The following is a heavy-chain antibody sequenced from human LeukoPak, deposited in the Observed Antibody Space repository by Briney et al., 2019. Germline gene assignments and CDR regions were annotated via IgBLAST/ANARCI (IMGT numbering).Heavy chain of an antibody. V-gene: IGHV3-23*01. D-gene: IGHD6-19*01. J-gene: IGHJ4*02. CDR1: GFTFSSYA. Sequence: GGSLRLSCAASGFTFSSYAMSWVRQAPGKGLEWVSAISGSGGSTYYADSAKGQFTISRDNSKNTLYLQMNSLRAEDTAVYYCNGAVAVTGYWGQGTLVTVSS. CDR2: ISGSGGST. CDR3: NGAVAVTGY.